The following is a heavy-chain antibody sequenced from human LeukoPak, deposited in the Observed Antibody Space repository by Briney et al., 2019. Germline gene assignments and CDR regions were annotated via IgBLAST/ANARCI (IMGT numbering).Heavy chain of an antibody. V-gene: IGHV3-66*04. Sequence: GGSLRLSCAASGFTVSSNYMSWVRQAPGKGLEWVSVIYSGGSTYYADSVKGRFTISRDNSKNTLYLQMNSLRAEDTAVYYCARHQTTVTTNYYYYGMDVWGQGTTVTVSS. D-gene: IGHD4-17*01. J-gene: IGHJ6*02. CDR3: ARHQTTVTTNYYYYGMDV. CDR2: IYSGGST. CDR1: GFTVSSNY.